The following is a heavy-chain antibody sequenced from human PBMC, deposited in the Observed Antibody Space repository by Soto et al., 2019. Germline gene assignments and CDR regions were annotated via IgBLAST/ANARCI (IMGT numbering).Heavy chain of an antibody. J-gene: IGHJ6*02. V-gene: IGHV3-21*01. Sequence: EVHLVESGGGLVKPGGSLRLSCAVSAFTFSSCTMNWVRQAPGKGLEWVSSISPSTSHIYYADSVKGRFTISRDNAKNSLFLQMNSLRAEDTAVYYCSGCSGGACHQNYGMDVWGQGTTVTVSS. CDR2: ISPSTSHI. CDR1: AFTFSSCT. CDR3: SGCSGGACHQNYGMDV. D-gene: IGHD2-15*01.